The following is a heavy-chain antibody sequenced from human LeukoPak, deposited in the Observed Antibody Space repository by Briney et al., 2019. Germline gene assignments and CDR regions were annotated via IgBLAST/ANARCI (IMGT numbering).Heavy chain of an antibody. CDR3: ARERSGSEIFARSFDI. D-gene: IGHD3-3*01. Sequence: SETLSLTCAVSGGSISSSHWWSWVRQPPGKGLEWIGEIYHSGSTNYNPSLKSRITISVDMSKNQFSLKLSSVTAADTAVYYCARERSGSEIFARSFDIWGQGTMVTVSS. CDR1: GGSISSSHW. J-gene: IGHJ3*02. V-gene: IGHV4-4*02. CDR2: IYHSGST.